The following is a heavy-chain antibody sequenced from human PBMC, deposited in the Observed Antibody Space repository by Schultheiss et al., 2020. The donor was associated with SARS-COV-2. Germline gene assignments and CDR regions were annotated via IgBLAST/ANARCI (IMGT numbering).Heavy chain of an antibody. V-gene: IGHV4-31*11. CDR1: GGSISSGGYY. CDR2: IYYSGST. CDR3: ARDEATQWLRLRYFDY. Sequence: SETLSLTCGVSGGSISSGGYYWSWIRQHPGKGLEWIGYIYYSGSTNYNPSLKSRVTISVDTSKNQFSLKLSSVTAADTAVYYCARDEATQWLRLRYFDYWGQGTLVTVSS. J-gene: IGHJ4*02. D-gene: IGHD5-12*01.